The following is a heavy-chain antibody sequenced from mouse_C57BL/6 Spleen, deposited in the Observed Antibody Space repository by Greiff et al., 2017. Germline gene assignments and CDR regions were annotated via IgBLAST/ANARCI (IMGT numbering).Heavy chain of an antibody. J-gene: IGHJ2*01. D-gene: IGHD1-1*01. V-gene: IGHV1-15*01. CDR3: TRPVVATGDY. Sequence: VKLVESGAELVRPGASVTLSCKASGYTFTDYEMHWVKQTPVHGLEWIGAIDPETGGTAYNQKFKGKAILTADKSSSTAYMELRSLTSEDSAVYYCTRPVVATGDYWGQGTTLTVSS. CDR2: IDPETGGT. CDR1: GYTFTDYE.